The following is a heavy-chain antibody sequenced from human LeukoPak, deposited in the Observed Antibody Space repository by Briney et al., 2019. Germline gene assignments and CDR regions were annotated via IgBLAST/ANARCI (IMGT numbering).Heavy chain of an antibody. CDR2: IYSGGST. CDR3: ARRGDGGRSFDY. Sequence: GSLRLSCAASGFTVSTNYMSWVRQAPGKGLEWVLIIYSGGSTYYADSVKGRFTISRDNSKNTLYLQVNSLRAEDTALYYCARRGDGGRSFDYWGQGTLVTVSS. V-gene: IGHV3-53*01. CDR1: GFTVSTNY. J-gene: IGHJ4*02. D-gene: IGHD4-23*01.